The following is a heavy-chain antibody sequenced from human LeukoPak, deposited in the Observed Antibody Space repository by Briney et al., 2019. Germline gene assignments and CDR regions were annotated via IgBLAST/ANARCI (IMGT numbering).Heavy chain of an antibody. CDR2: ISSSGSAI. D-gene: IGHD6-19*01. J-gene: IGHJ4*02. CDR1: GFTFSSYE. Sequence: PGGSLSLSCAASGFTFSSYEMNWVRQAPGKRLEWVSKISSSGSAIYYADSVKGRFTISRDNAKSSLYLQMNSLRVEDTAIYYCARGGSLGYWGQGTLVTVSS. CDR3: ARGGSLGY. V-gene: IGHV3-48*03.